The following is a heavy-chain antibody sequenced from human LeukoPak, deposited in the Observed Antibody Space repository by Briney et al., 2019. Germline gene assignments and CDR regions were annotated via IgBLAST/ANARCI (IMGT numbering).Heavy chain of an antibody. CDR1: GYTFTGYY. J-gene: IGHJ4*02. Sequence: ASVKVSCKASGYTFTGYYMHWVRQAPGQGLEWMGWINPNSGGTNYAQKFQGRVTVTRDTSISTAYMELSRLRSDDTAVYYCARGYYDTNGYYYRLDFWGQGTLVTVSS. CDR2: INPNSGGT. CDR3: ARGYYDTNGYYYRLDF. V-gene: IGHV1-2*02. D-gene: IGHD3-22*01.